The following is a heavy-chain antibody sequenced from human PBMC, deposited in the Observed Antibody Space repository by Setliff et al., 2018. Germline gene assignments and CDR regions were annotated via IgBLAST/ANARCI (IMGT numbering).Heavy chain of an antibody. J-gene: IGHJ4*02. CDR3: ARDLHGYNYFDY. CDR2: IYYSGST. D-gene: IGHD5-12*01. CDR1: GGSISSSSYY. V-gene: IGHV4-39*07. Sequence: SETLSLTCTVSGGSISSSSYYWGWIRQPPGKGLEWIGSIYYSGSTHYNPALKSRVTISVDTSKNQFSLKLNSVTAADTAVYYCARDLHGYNYFDYWGQGTRGTV.